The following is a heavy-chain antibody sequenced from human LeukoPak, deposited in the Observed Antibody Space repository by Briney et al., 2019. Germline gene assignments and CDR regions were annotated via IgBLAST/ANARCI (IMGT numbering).Heavy chain of an antibody. D-gene: IGHD6-13*01. CDR2: FHYSGST. Sequence: SETLSLTCTVSGASISNYYWTWIRQPPGKGLEWIGYFHYSGSTNQNPSLKSRVNFSLDTSKNQFSLRLSSVTAADTAVYYCAREVLSSPGTFDYWGQGTLVTVSS. J-gene: IGHJ4*02. CDR1: GASISNYY. CDR3: AREVLSSPGTFDY. V-gene: IGHV4-59*01.